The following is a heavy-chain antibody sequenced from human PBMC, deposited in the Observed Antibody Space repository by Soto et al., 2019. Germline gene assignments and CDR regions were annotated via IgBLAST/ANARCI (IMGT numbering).Heavy chain of an antibody. CDR1: GYTFTSYG. CDR3: ARGLPIMNV. J-gene: IGHJ6*02. V-gene: IGHV1-18*01. D-gene: IGHD3-9*01. Sequence: QVQLVQSGAEVMKLGASVKVSCKASGYTFTSYGISWVLQAPGQGLEWMGWIRAYNGNTNYAQKLPGSGTMTTDTSTSPAYMELRSLRSDETAVYFCARGLPIMNVWGQGTMVTVSS. CDR2: IRAYNGNT.